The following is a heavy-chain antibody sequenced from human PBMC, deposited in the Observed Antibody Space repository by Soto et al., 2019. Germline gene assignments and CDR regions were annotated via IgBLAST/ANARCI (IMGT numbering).Heavy chain of an antibody. J-gene: IGHJ4*02. CDR3: ARGSTDSYPGSRIFDF. D-gene: IGHD3-10*01. Sequence: LRLSCAASGFTFSNFWMHWVRQAPGKGLVWVSRISGDGSDTAYADSVKGRFTISRDNAKKTLYLQMNSLRVEDSALYYCARGSTDSYPGSRIFDFWGRGTLVTVSS. V-gene: IGHV3-74*01. CDR2: ISGDGSDT. CDR1: GFTFSNFW.